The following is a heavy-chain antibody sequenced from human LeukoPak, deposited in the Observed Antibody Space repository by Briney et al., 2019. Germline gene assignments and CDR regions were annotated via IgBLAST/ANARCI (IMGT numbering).Heavy chain of an antibody. V-gene: IGHV3-7*01. Sequence: GGSLRLSCAVSGFTFSDYWMTWVRQAPGRGLEWVANIKEDGSDKQYVDSVQGRFTISRDNAGNSLHLQMNSLRVEDTAVYYCVRESGVWVGPGIGRPLDVWGKGTAVTVSS. CDR2: IKEDGSDK. D-gene: IGHD3-16*01. CDR3: VRESGVWVGPGIGRPLDV. J-gene: IGHJ6*04. CDR1: GFTFSDYW.